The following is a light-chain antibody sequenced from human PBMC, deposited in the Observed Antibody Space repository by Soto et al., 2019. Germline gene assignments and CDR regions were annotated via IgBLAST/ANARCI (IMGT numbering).Light chain of an antibody. Sequence: QSVLTQPASVSGSPGQSITIACTGTSSDVGVYNYVSWYQQHPGKAPKRMIYDVSNRPSGVSNRFSGSKSGNTASLTISGLQAEYEADYYCSSYTTSGSLVFGGGTKLTVL. CDR1: SSDVGVYNY. V-gene: IGLV2-14*01. J-gene: IGLJ2*01. CDR3: SSYTTSGSLV. CDR2: DVS.